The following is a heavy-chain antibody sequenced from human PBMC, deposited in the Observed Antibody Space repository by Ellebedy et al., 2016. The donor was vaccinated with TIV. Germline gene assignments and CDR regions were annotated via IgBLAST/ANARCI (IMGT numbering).Heavy chain of an antibody. CDR1: GGSFSGYY. CDR2: INHSGST. J-gene: IGHJ6*02. V-gene: IGHV4-34*01. Sequence: SETLSLTXAVYGGSFSGYYWSWIRQPPGKGLEWIGEINHSGSTNYNPSLKRRVTISVDTSKSQFSLKLSSVTAADTAVYYCARGAEREATFYYYYGMDVWGQGTTVTVSS. D-gene: IGHD3-16*01. CDR3: ARGAEREATFYYYYGMDV.